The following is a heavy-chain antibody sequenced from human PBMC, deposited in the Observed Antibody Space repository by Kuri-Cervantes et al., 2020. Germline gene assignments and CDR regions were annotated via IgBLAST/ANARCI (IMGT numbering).Heavy chain of an antibody. CDR1: GYTFTSYD. CDR3: ARVEGVYDFWSGHYAAGGMDV. V-gene: IGHV1-8*01. J-gene: IGHJ6*02. CDR2: MNPNSGNT. D-gene: IGHD3-3*01. Sequence: ASVKVSCKASGYTFTSYDINWVRQATGQGLEWMGWMNPNSGNTGYAQKFQGRVTMTRNTSISTAYMELSSLRSEDTAVYYCARVEGVYDFWSGHYAAGGMDVWGQGTTVTVSS.